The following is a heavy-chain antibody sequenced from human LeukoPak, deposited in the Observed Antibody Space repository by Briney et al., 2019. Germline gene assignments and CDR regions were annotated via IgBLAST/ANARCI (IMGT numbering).Heavy chain of an antibody. CDR3: ARDLTSVGYCSSTSCYPGYFDY. Sequence: ASVKVSCKASGYTFTSYGISWVRQAPGQGLEWMGGIIPIFGTANYAQKFQGRVTITADESTSTAYMELSSLRSEDTAVYYCARDLTSVGYCSSTSCYPGYFDYWGQGTLVTVSS. CDR1: GYTFTSYG. D-gene: IGHD2-2*01. CDR2: IIPIFGTA. J-gene: IGHJ4*02. V-gene: IGHV1-69*13.